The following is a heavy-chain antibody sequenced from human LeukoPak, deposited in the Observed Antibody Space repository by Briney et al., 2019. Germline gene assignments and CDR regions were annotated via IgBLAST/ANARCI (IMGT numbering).Heavy chain of an antibody. V-gene: IGHV4-34*01. J-gene: IGHJ5*02. CDR2: INHSGST. CDR3: ARAWYSSSWDLHWFDP. D-gene: IGHD6-13*01. CDR1: GGSLSGYY. Sequence: SETLSLTCAVSGGSLSGYYWTWIRQPPGKGLEWIGEINHSGSTNYNPSLKSRVTISVDTSKNQFSLKVRSVTAADTAVYYCARAWYSSSWDLHWFDPWGQGTLVTVSS.